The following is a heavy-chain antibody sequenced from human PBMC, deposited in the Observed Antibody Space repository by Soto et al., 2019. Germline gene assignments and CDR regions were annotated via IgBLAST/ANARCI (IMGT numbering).Heavy chain of an antibody. CDR1: GFTFSSYG. D-gene: IGHD3-3*01. CDR2: ISYDGSNK. Sequence: PGGSLRLSCAASGFTFSSYGMHWVRQAPGKGLEWVAVISYDGSNKYYADSVKGRFTISRDNSKNTLYLQMNSLRAEDTAVYYCAKDYDMYYDFWSGYLKNDYYYGMDVWGQGTTVTVSS. CDR3: AKDYDMYYDFWSGYLKNDYYYGMDV. J-gene: IGHJ6*02. V-gene: IGHV3-30*18.